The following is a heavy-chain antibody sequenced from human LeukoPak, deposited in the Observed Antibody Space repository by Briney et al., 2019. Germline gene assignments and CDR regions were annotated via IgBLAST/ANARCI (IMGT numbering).Heavy chain of an antibody. Sequence: GESLKISCKGSGYNFTDYWIDWVRQMPGKGLDWMGIIYHGDCDSRYRPYFQGQVIFSADESTSTAYLQWSSLKASDTAIYYCARRSSIAPRLFDYWGQGTLVTVSS. CDR3: ARRSSIAPRLFDY. CDR1: GYNFTDYW. J-gene: IGHJ4*02. CDR2: IYHGDCDS. V-gene: IGHV5-51*01. D-gene: IGHD6-6*01.